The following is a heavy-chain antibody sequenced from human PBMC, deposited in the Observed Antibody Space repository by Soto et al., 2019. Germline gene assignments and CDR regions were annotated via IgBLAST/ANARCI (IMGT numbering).Heavy chain of an antibody. Sequence: PGGSLRLSCAASGFTFSSYWMSWVRQAPGKGLEWVANIKQDGSEKYYVDSVKGRFTISRDNAKNSLYLQMNSLRAEDTAVYYCARDRRVYDYIWGSYRYTPLDYWGQGTLVTVSS. CDR2: IKQDGSEK. V-gene: IGHV3-7*01. J-gene: IGHJ4*02. CDR3: ARDRRVYDYIWGSYRYTPLDY. CDR1: GFTFSSYW. D-gene: IGHD3-16*02.